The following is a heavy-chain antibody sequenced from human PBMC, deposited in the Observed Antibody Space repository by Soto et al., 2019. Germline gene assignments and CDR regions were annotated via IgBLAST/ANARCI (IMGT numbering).Heavy chain of an antibody. CDR1: GFTFSSYA. J-gene: IGHJ5*02. CDR2: ILYDGSNQ. CDR3: AKEGRVGYSTRIFRRDNWFDP. D-gene: IGHD6-13*01. Sequence: ESGGGVVQPGRSLRLSCAASGFTFSSYAMHWVRQAPGKGLAWVAAILYDGSNQYYGDAVKGRFTISRDNSKNTLYLQMNRLRVEDTAVYYCAKEGRVGYSTRIFRRDNWFDPWGQGTPVTVSS. V-gene: IGHV3-33*06.